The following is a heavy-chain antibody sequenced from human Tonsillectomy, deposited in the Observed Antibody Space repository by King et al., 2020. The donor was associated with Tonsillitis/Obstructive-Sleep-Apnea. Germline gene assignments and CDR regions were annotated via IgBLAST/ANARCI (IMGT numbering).Heavy chain of an antibody. CDR1: GGSFSGYY. CDR3: AREHSSSLDY. D-gene: IGHD6-13*01. J-gene: IGHJ4*02. Sequence: HVQLQQWGAGLLKPSETLSLTCAVYGGSFSGYYWNWIRQPPGKGLEWIGEIDHSGSTNYNPSLKSRVTISVDTPKNHFSLKLSSVTAADTAVYFCAREHSSSLDYWGQGTLVTVSS. CDR2: IDHSGST. V-gene: IGHV4-34*01.